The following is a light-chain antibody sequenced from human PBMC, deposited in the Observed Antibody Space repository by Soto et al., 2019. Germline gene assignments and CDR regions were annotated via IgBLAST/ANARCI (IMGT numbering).Light chain of an antibody. CDR2: EAS. CDR3: QQYNSYSYT. CDR1: QSISRW. J-gene: IGKJ2*01. Sequence: DIQMTQSPSTLSASVGDRVIITCRASQSISRWVAWYQQKPGKAPKLLIYEASSLESGVPSRFSGSGSGTQFTLTISSLQPDDFATYYCQQYNSYSYTFGQGTKLEIK. V-gene: IGKV1-5*03.